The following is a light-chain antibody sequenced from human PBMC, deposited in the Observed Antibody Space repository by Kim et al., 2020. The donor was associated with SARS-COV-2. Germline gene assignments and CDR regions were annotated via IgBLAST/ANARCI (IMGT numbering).Light chain of an antibody. V-gene: IGKV1D-8*02. CDR1: PNIARY. CDR3: QQYFDFPYT. CDR2: AAY. Sequence: SASSGDKVNIPCRLTPNIARYFAWFQQRPGKAPQLLIYAAYTLHTGAPSRFSGSGSGTDFTLTINPLQSEDSATYFCQQYFDFPYTFGQGTKLEI. J-gene: IGKJ2*01.